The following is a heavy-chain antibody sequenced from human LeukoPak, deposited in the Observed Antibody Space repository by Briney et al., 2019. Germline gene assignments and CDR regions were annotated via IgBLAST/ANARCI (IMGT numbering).Heavy chain of an antibody. CDR2: IHHSGST. D-gene: IGHD4-17*01. Sequence: PSETLSLTCAVSGGSVSRSNWWNWVRQPPGKGLEWIGEIHHSGSTNYNPSLKSRVTMSVDKSKNQFSLKLSSVTAEDTAVYYCARINRDNYGLGDYWGQGTLVAVSS. CDR1: GGSVSRSNW. V-gene: IGHV4-4*02. CDR3: ARINRDNYGLGDY. J-gene: IGHJ4*02.